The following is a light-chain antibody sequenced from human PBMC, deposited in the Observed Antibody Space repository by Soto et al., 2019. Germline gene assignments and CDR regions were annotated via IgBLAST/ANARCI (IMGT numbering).Light chain of an antibody. CDR2: DDT. CDR3: CLYVGGRTYV. V-gene: IGLV2-23*01. J-gene: IGLJ1*01. Sequence: QSVLTQPASGSGAPGQAITISCTGTVGLVSWYQQHPGKVPKLIIYDDTKRPSGVSSRFSGSKSGNTASLTISGLQTEDEAHYYCCLYVGGRTYVFGTGTKVTVL. CDR1: VGL.